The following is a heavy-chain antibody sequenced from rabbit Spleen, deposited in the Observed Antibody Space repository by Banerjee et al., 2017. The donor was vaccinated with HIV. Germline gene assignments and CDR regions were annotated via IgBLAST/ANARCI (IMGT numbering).Heavy chain of an antibody. D-gene: IGHD1-1*01. CDR1: GFSFSSGYD. CDR3: ARWATSDGYFDL. V-gene: IGHV1S45*01. J-gene: IGHJ4*01. Sequence: QQQLEESGGGLVKPEGSLTLTCKASGFSFSSGYDMCWVRQAPGKGLEWIACVYAGSSGSTYYASWAKGRFTISKTSSTTVTLQMTSLTVADTATYFCARWATSDGYFDLWGQGTLVTVS. CDR2: VYAGSSGST.